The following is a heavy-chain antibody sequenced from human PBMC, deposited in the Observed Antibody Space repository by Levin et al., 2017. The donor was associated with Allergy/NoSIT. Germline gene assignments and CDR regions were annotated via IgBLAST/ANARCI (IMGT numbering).Heavy chain of an antibody. CDR3: ARGGARRGYSYGFLAFANYFDS. J-gene: IGHJ4*01. CDR2: INHSGST. CDR1: GGSFSGYY. V-gene: IGHV4-34*01. D-gene: IGHD5-18*01. Sequence: PSETLSLTCAVYGGSFSGYYWSWIRQPPGKGLEWIGEINHSGSTNYNPSLKSRVTISVDTSKNQFSLKLSSVTAADTAVYYCARGGARRGYSYGFLAFANYFDSLRPHTLVTVSS.